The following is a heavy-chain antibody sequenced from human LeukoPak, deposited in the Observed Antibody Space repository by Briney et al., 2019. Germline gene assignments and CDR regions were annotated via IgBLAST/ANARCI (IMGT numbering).Heavy chain of an antibody. J-gene: IGHJ4*02. Sequence: SETLSLTCTVSGGSISSYYWSWIRQSPGKGLECIGYIHYTGSTNYNPSLKSRVTISVETSKNQFSLKLSSVTAADTAVYYCARERAVTTYYYFDYWGQGTLVTVSS. CDR2: IHYTGST. V-gene: IGHV4-59*01. CDR1: GGSISSYY. CDR3: ARERAVTTYYYFDY. D-gene: IGHD4-17*01.